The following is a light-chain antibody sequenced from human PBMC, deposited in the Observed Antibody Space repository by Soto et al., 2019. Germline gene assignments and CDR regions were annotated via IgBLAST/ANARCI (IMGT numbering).Light chain of an antibody. V-gene: IGLV1-51*02. Sequence: QSVLTQPPSVSAAPGQKVTISCSGSSSNIGNNYVSWYQQLPGTAPKLLIYENNRRPSGIPDRFSGSKSGTSATLGITGLQTGDVADYYCGNWDSSLSGYVFGTGTKVTVL. CDR1: SSNIGNNY. J-gene: IGLJ1*01. CDR2: ENN. CDR3: GNWDSSLSGYV.